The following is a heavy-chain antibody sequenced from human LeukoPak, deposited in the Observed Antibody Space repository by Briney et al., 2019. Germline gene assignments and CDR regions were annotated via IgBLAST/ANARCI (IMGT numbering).Heavy chain of an antibody. J-gene: IGHJ4*02. CDR2: ISSSSSYT. CDR3: ARVGRYCSSTSCYRELVAFDY. D-gene: IGHD2-2*02. V-gene: IGHV3-21*05. CDR1: GFTFSSYG. Sequence: IPGRSLRLSCAASGFTFSSYGMHWVRQAPGKGLEWVSYISSSSSYTNYADSVKGRFTISRDNAKNSLYLQMNSLRAEDTAVYYCARVGRYCSSTSCYRELVAFDYWGQGTLVTVSS.